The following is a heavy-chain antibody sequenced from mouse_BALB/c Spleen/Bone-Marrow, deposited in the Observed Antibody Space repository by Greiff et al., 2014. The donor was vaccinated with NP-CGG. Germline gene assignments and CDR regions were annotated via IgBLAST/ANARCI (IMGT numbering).Heavy chain of an antibody. CDR2: INPSNGGT. V-gene: IGHV1S81*02. CDR1: GYTFTSYY. CDR3: SRGRRYALDY. Sequence: VQLQQSGAELVKPGASVKLSCKASGYTFTSYYMYWVKQRPGQGLEWFGEINPSNGGTNFNEKFKNKATLTVVKSSSTAYMQLSSLTFEDSAFFYFSRGRRYALDYWGQEPSFPFPS. J-gene: IGHJ4*01.